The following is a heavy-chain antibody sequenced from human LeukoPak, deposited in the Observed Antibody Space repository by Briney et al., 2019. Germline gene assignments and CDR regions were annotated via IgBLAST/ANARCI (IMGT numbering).Heavy chain of an antibody. Sequence: SETLSLTCTVSGGSISSSSYSWGWIRQPPEKGLEWIGSIYYSGSTYYNPSLKSRVTISVDTSKNQFSLKLSSVTAADTAVYYCARQDSSGWYYFDYWGQGTLVTVSS. CDR1: GGSISSSSYS. CDR2: IYYSGST. J-gene: IGHJ4*02. V-gene: IGHV4-39*01. D-gene: IGHD6-19*01. CDR3: ARQDSSGWYYFDY.